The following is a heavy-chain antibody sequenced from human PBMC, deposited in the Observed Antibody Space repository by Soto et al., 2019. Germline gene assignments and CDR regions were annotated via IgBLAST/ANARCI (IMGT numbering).Heavy chain of an antibody. CDR2: ISYDGSNK. V-gene: IGHV3-30-3*01. CDR1: GFTFSSYA. Sequence: GGSLRLSCAASGFTFSSYAMHWVRQAPGKGLEWVAVISYDGSNKYYADSVNGRFTISRDNSKNTLYLQMNSLRAEDTAVYYCAREIDYGDYFDYWGQGTLVTVSS. J-gene: IGHJ4*02. D-gene: IGHD4-17*01. CDR3: AREIDYGDYFDY.